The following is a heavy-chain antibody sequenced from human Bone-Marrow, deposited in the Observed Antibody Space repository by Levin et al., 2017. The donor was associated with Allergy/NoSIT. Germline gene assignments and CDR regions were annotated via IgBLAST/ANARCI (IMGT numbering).Heavy chain of an antibody. CDR2: INSDGSTT. V-gene: IGHV3-74*01. Sequence: PGGSLRLSCAASGFTFSSYWMHWVRQVSGKGLVWVSRINSDGSTTTYADSVKGRFTISRDNAKNTLFLQMNSLRAEDTAVYYCARSFKTGTPPDGMDVWGQGTTVTVSS. CDR3: ARSFKTGTPPDGMDV. CDR1: GFTFSSYW. D-gene: IGHD1-1*01. J-gene: IGHJ6*02.